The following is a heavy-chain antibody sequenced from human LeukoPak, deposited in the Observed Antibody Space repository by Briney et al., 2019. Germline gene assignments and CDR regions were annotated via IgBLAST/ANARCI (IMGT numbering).Heavy chain of an antibody. CDR3: VRHNYGYDY. CDR2: ILNDGGST. Sequence: GGSLRLSCAASGFTFNTYWMHWIRQAPGEGPVWVAHILNDGGSTSYADSVKGRFIISRDNAKNTLSLQMNSLRAEDTAVYYCVRHNYGYDYWGQGTPVTVSS. D-gene: IGHD5-18*01. V-gene: IGHV3-74*01. J-gene: IGHJ4*02. CDR1: GFTFNTYW.